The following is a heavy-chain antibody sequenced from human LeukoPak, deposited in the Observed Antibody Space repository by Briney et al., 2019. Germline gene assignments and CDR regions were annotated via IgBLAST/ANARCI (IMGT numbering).Heavy chain of an antibody. V-gene: IGHV1-8*01. CDR1: GYTFTSHD. J-gene: IGHJ4*02. CDR3: AYARGYSYGRMGYYFDY. CDR2: MNPNSGNT. D-gene: IGHD5-18*01. Sequence: ASVKVSCKASGYTFTSHDINWVRQATGQGLEWMGWMNPNSGNTGYAQKFQGRVTMTRNTSISTAYMELSSLRSEDTAVYYCAYARGYSYGRMGYYFDYWGQGTLVTVSS.